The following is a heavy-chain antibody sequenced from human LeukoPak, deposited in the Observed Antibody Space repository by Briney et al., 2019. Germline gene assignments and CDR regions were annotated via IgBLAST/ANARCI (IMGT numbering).Heavy chain of an antibody. J-gene: IGHJ5*02. CDR2: IYYSGST. V-gene: IGHV4-59*01. Sequence: SETLSLTCTVSGGSISSYYWSWIRQPPGKGLEWIGYIYYSGSTNYNPSLKSRVTISVDTSKSQFSLKLSSVTAADTAVYYCARDHSSSWFNWFDPWGQGTLVTVSS. CDR3: ARDHSSSWFNWFDP. D-gene: IGHD6-13*01. CDR1: GGSISSYY.